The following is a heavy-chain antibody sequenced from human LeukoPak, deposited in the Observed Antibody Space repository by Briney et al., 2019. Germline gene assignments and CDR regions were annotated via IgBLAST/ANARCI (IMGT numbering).Heavy chain of an antibody. Sequence: SETLSLTCTVSGGSISSYYWSWIRQPPGKGLEWIGYIYYSGSTTYNPSLKSRVTISVDTSKNQFSLKLSSVTAADTAVYYCARDRYSSSWTPPTAHGDALDIWGQGTMVTVSS. J-gene: IGHJ3*02. CDR1: GGSISSYY. CDR2: IYYSGST. D-gene: IGHD6-13*01. V-gene: IGHV4-59*01. CDR3: ARDRYSSSWTPPTAHGDALDI.